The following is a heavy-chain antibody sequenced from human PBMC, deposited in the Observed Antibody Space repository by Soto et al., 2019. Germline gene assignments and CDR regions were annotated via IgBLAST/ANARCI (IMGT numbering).Heavy chain of an antibody. J-gene: IGHJ5*02. Sequence: EVPDPGESLKISCKGSGYSFTSYWIAWVRQMPGKGLEWMGMIYPSDSDTRYSPSFQGQVTISADKSLSIAYLQWSSPKASDTAMYDCARSFGDYVIDPWGQGTLVTV. D-gene: IGHD4-17*01. CDR3: ARSFGDYVIDP. CDR2: IYPSDSDT. CDR1: GYSFTSYW. V-gene: IGHV5-51*01.